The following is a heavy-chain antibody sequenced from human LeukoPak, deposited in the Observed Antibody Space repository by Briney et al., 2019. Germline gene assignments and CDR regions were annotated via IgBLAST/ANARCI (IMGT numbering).Heavy chain of an antibody. CDR3: ARDRGGSSSSSHFDY. CDR1: GGSISSSSYY. V-gene: IGHV4-39*07. CDR2: IYYSGST. Sequence: SETLSLTCTVSGGSISSSSYYWGWIRQPPGKGLEWIGSIYYSGSTYYNPSLKSRVTISVDTSKNQFSLKLSSVTAADTAVYYCARDRGGSSSSSHFDYWGQGTLVTVTS. D-gene: IGHD6-6*01. J-gene: IGHJ4*02.